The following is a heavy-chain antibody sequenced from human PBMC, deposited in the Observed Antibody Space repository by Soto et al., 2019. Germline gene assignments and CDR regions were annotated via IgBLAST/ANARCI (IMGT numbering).Heavy chain of an antibody. J-gene: IGHJ6*02. D-gene: IGHD2-2*01. V-gene: IGHV3-11*06. Sequence: GGSLRLSCAASGFTFSDYYMSWIRQAPGKGLGWVSYISSSSSYTNYADSVKGRFTISRDNAKNSLYLQMNSLRAEDTAVYYCARDSRYCSSTSCQDANYYYYGMDVWGQGTTVTVSS. CDR1: GFTFSDYY. CDR2: ISSSSSYT. CDR3: ARDSRYCSSTSCQDANYYYYGMDV.